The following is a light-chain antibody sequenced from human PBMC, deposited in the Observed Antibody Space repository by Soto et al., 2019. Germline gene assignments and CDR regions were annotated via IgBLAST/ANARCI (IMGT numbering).Light chain of an antibody. Sequence: QTVVTQETSLSVSPGGTVTLTCGLSSGSVSTSYYPSWYQQTPGQAPRTLIYSTNTRSSGIPDRFSGSILGNKAALTITGAQADDESDYYCVLYMNSGTLFGGGTKLTVL. CDR3: VLYMNSGTL. CDR2: STN. V-gene: IGLV8-61*01. CDR1: SGSVSTSYY. J-gene: IGLJ3*02.